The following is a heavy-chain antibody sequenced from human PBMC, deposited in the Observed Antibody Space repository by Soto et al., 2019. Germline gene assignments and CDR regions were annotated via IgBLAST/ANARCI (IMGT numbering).Heavy chain of an antibody. J-gene: IGHJ6*02. CDR1: GGSFSGYY. V-gene: IGHV4-34*01. D-gene: IGHD6-6*01. Sequence: PSETLSLTCAVYGGSFSGYYWSWIRQPPGKGLEWIGEINHSGSTNYNPSLKSRVTISVDTSKNQFSLKLSSVTAADTAVYYCARAGDSIAARPPPRYYGMDVLGQGTAVTVSS. CDR2: INHSGST. CDR3: ARAGDSIAARPPPRYYGMDV.